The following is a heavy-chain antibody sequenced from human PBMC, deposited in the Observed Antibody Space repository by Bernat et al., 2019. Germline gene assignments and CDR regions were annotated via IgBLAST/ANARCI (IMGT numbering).Heavy chain of an antibody. CDR1: GFTFSSYA. V-gene: IGHV3-30*04. D-gene: IGHD3-10*01. CDR2: ISYDGSNK. Sequence: QVQLVESGGDVVQPGRSLRLSCAASGFTFSSYAMHWVRQAPGKGLEWVAVISYDGSNKYYADSVKGRFTISRDNSKNTLYLQMNSLRAEDTAVYYCAKEGRVRGEFDYWGQGTLVTVSS. CDR3: AKEGRVRGEFDY. J-gene: IGHJ4*02.